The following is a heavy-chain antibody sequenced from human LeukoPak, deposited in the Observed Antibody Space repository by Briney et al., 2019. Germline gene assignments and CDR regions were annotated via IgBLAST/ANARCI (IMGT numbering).Heavy chain of an antibody. Sequence: GASVKVSCKASGGTFTSYAISWVRQAPGQGLEWMGGIIPIFGTANYAQKFQGRVTITTDESTSTAYMELSSLRSEDTAVYYCAREVYSSGWYYFDYWGQGTLVTASS. J-gene: IGHJ4*02. V-gene: IGHV1-69*05. CDR2: IIPIFGTA. CDR3: AREVYSSGWYYFDY. CDR1: GGTFTSYA. D-gene: IGHD6-19*01.